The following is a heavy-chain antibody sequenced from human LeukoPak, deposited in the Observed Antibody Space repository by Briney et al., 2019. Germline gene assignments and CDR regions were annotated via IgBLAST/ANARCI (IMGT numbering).Heavy chain of an antibody. CDR2: INRDSNTT. V-gene: IGHV3-74*01. CDR3: VKVDTRACDTHDY. D-gene: IGHD5-18*01. J-gene: IGHJ4*02. Sequence: SLPLSHAACGFTLTTYWMQGGRQAPGNGLGFVSRINRDSNTTNYADSVKGRFTISRDNDKNTLSLQLTSLRVEHTAGYYCVKVDTRACDTHDYWGQGTLVTVSS. CDR1: GFTLTTYW.